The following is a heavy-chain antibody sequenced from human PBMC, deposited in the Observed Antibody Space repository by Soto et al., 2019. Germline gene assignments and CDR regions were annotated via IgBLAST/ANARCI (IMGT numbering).Heavy chain of an antibody. Sequence: ASVKVSCKASGYTFTSYGISWVRQAPGQGLEWMGWISAYNDNTNYAQKLQGRVTMTTDTSTSTAYMELRSLRSDDTAVYYCARVYCSSTSCYAPDYWGQGTLVTVSS. CDR1: GYTFTSYG. CDR3: ARVYCSSTSCYAPDY. J-gene: IGHJ4*02. D-gene: IGHD2-2*01. V-gene: IGHV1-18*01. CDR2: ISAYNDNT.